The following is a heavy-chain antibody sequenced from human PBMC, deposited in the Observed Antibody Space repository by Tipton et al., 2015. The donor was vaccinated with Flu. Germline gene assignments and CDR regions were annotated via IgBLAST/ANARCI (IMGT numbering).Heavy chain of an antibody. CDR3: AGGPHEPSIRAYYFDI. J-gene: IGHJ4*02. CDR2: VYYTGST. CDR1: GGSIRGYY. Sequence: TLSLTCTVSGGSIRGYYWNWIRQFPGKGLEWIGFVYYTGSTNYKSSHKSRVTISTDTSTNQVSLKMNAVIAADTAVYYCAGGPHEPSIRAYYFDIWGQGALVTVSS. V-gene: IGHV4-59*01. D-gene: IGHD2-21*01.